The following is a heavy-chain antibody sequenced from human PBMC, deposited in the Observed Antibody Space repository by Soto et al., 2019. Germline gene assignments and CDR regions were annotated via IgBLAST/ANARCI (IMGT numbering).Heavy chain of an antibody. CDR3: ARDRGHGSASIFLIQIPTYGMDV. D-gene: IGHD3-10*01. CDR1: GFTLNNYA. J-gene: IGHJ6*02. CDR2: ISNDGTNE. V-gene: IGHV3-30-3*01. Sequence: GGSLRLSCAASGFTLNNYAMYWVRQAPGRGLEWVAVISNDGTNEYYAESLKGRFIISRDNSKNTLYLYMNNLRNEDTAVYYCARDRGHGSASIFLIQIPTYGMDVWGQGTTVTVS.